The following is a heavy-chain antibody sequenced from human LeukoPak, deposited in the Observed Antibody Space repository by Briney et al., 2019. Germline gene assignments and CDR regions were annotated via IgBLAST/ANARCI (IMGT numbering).Heavy chain of an antibody. D-gene: IGHD6-19*01. CDR1: GFTFSSYS. Sequence: GGSLRLSCAASGFTFSSYSMNWVRQAPGKGLEWVSSISSSSSYIYYADSVKGRFTISRDNAKNSLYLQMNSLRAEDTAVYYCTRYVRWLAEYFDYWGQGTLVTVSS. CDR3: TRYVRWLAEYFDY. J-gene: IGHJ4*02. V-gene: IGHV3-21*01. CDR2: ISSSSSYI.